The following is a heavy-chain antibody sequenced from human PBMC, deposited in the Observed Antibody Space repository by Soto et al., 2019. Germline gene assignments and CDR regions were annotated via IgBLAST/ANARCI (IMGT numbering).Heavy chain of an antibody. D-gene: IGHD1-26*01. V-gene: IGHV3-72*01. CDR1: GFTFSDYY. CDR3: ARDTGGSYDY. CDR2: SRNKANSYNT. J-gene: IGHJ4*02. Sequence: EVQLVESGGGLVQPGGSLRLSCAASGFTFSDYYMDWVRQVPGKGLEWVGRSRNKANSYNTEYAASVKGRFSISRDGSKDSMYLQMNSLETEDTAVYYCARDTGGSYDYWGQGALVTVSS.